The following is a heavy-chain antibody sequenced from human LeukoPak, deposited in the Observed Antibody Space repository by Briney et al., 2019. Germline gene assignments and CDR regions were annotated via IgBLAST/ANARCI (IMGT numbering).Heavy chain of an antibody. CDR3: ARGPAYYDFWSGYTNWFDP. CDR1: SYTFTRYG. CDR2: INPSGGST. D-gene: IGHD3-3*01. V-gene: IGHV1-46*01. J-gene: IGHJ5*02. Sequence: ASVKVSCKASSYTFTRYGISWVRQAPGQGLEWMGIINPSGGSTSYAQKFQGRVTMTRDMSTSTVYMELSSLRSEDTAVYYCARGPAYYDFWSGYTNWFDPWGQGTLVTVSS.